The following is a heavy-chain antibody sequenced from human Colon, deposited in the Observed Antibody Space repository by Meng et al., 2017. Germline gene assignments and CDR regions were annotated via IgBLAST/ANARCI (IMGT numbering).Heavy chain of an antibody. V-gene: IGHV3-48*03. CDR2: INGDGSSI. CDR1: GFTFSSYE. Sequence: GGSLRLSFAASGFTFSSYEMNWVRQAPGKGLEWVSYINGDGSSIHYEDSVKGRFTISRDNAKNSLYLQMNSLRAEDTAIYYCARDLYTWRYAFDIWGQGSMVTVSS. D-gene: IGHD2-8*01. CDR3: ARDLYTWRYAFDI. J-gene: IGHJ3*02.